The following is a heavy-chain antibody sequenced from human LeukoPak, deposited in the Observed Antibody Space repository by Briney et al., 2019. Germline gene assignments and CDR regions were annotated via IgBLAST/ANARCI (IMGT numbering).Heavy chain of an antibody. J-gene: IGHJ4*02. CDR3: ARGSWPFDR. V-gene: IGHV3-7*01. CDR2: IKQDGRET. CDR1: GFAIDTCW. Sequence: PGGSLRLSCAASGFAIDTCWMGWVRQAPGKGLEWVANIKQDGRETYYVDDVKGRFTISRDNAKNSLFLEMNSLSVEDTAVYYCARGSWPFDRWGQGTLVTVSS. D-gene: IGHD3-9*01.